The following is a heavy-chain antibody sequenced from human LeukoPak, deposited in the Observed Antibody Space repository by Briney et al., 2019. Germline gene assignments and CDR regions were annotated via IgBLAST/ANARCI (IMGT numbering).Heavy chain of an antibody. CDR3: ARVYSSSSGKNAFDI. CDR1: GFTFSNYW. D-gene: IGHD6-6*01. V-gene: IGHV3-7*03. Sequence: GGSLRLSCAVSGFTFSNYWMSWVRQAPGKGLEWVANIKQDGYEKYYVDSVKGRFTISRDNAKNSLYLQMDSLRVEDTAVFYCARVYSSSSGKNAFDIWGQGTVVIVSS. CDR2: IKQDGYEK. J-gene: IGHJ3*02.